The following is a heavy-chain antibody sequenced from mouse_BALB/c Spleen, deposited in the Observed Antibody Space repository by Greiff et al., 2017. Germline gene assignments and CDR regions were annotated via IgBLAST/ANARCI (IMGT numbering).Heavy chain of an antibody. V-gene: IGHV1-69*02. Sequence: QVQLQQPGAELVKPGASVKLSCKASGYTFTSYWMHWVKQRPGQGLEWIGEIDPSDSYTNYNQKFKGKATLTVDKSSSTAYMQLSSLTSEDSAVYYCASPLNWDCLAYWGQGTLVTVSA. CDR2: IDPSDSYT. CDR1: GYTFTSYW. D-gene: IGHD4-1*01. CDR3: ASPLNWDCLAY. J-gene: IGHJ3*01.